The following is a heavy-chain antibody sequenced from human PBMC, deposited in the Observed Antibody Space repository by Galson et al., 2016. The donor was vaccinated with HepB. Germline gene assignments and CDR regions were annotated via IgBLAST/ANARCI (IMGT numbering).Heavy chain of an antibody. CDR2: INYSGST. CDR1: GGSVSSGGFF. CDR3: ARGGGGWYQYHLDY. Sequence: TLSLTCIVSGGSVSSGGFFWSWVRQYPGKGLEWIGYINYSGSTYYNPSLKSRVSVSVDTSKNQFSLTLTSETAADTAVYYCARGGGGWYQYHLDYWGQGHLVTVSS. V-gene: IGHV4-31*03. D-gene: IGHD6-19*01. J-gene: IGHJ4*02.